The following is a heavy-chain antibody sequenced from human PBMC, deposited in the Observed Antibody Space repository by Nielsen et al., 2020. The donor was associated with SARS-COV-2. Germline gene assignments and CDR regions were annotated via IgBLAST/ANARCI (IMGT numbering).Heavy chain of an antibody. CDR2: MHPSGNI. V-gene: IGHV4-4*02. J-gene: IGHJ5*02. D-gene: IGHD1-7*01. CDR3: ARLLTDTGNYFRFDP. Sequence: SETLSLTCTVPGDSAISSNWWSWVRQPPGKGREWIGEMHPSGNINYNPSLRSRVAILVDKSKNQFSLRLISVTAADTAVYYCARLLTDTGNYFRFDPWGQGTLVTVSS. CDR1: GDSAISSNW.